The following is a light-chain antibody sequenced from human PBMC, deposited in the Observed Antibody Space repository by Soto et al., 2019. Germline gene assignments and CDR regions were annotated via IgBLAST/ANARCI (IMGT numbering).Light chain of an antibody. V-gene: IGLV2-14*01. Sequence: QSALTQPASVSGSPGQSITISCTGTSSDVGGYNYVSWYQQHPGKAPKLMIYEVSNRPSGVSNRFSGSKSGNTASLTISGLQAEDEADYYCSSYTSSSTRAIGGGTKVTV. CDR2: EVS. CDR3: SSYTSSSTRA. J-gene: IGLJ2*01. CDR1: SSDVGGYNY.